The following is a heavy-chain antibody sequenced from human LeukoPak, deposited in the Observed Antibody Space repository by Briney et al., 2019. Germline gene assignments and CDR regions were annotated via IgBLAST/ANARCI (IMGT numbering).Heavy chain of an antibody. CDR3: AKDFLLYSSGWYGFDY. Sequence: GGSLRLSCAASGFTFSSYGMSWVRQAPGKGLEWVSAISGSGGSTYYADSVKGRFTISRDNSKNTLYLQMNSLRAEDTAVYYCAKDFLLYSSGWYGFDYWGQGTLVTVSS. V-gene: IGHV3-23*01. CDR2: ISGSGGST. D-gene: IGHD6-19*01. J-gene: IGHJ4*02. CDR1: GFTFSSYG.